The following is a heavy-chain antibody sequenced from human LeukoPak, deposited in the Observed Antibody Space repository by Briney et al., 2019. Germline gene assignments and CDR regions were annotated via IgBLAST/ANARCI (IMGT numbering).Heavy chain of an antibody. CDR2: ISGSGGST. J-gene: IGHJ4*02. CDR3: ARDHRRYCSGGSCPGPDY. Sequence: GGSLRLSCAASGFTFSDYNMRWIRQAPGKGLEWVSAISGSGGSTYYADSVKGRFTISRDNSKNTLYLQMNSLRAEDTAVYYCARDHRRYCSGGSCPGPDYWGQGTLVTVSS. D-gene: IGHD2-15*01. CDR1: GFTFSDYN. V-gene: IGHV3-23*01.